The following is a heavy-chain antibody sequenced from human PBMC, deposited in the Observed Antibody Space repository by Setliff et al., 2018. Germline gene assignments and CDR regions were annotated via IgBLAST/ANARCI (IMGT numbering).Heavy chain of an antibody. D-gene: IGHD4-17*01. CDR1: GFSLSTSGVG. Sequence: SGPTLVNPTQTLTLTCTFSGFSLSTSGVGVGWIRQPPGKALEWLALIYWNDDKRYSPSLKSRLTITTDTSKNQVVLTMTNMDPVDTATYYCAHKYGDYVRYFQHWGQGTLVTVSS. CDR2: IYWNDDK. J-gene: IGHJ1*01. V-gene: IGHV2-5*01. CDR3: AHKYGDYVRYFQH.